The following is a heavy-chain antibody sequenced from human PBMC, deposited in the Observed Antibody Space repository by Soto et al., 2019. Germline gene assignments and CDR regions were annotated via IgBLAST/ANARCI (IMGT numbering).Heavy chain of an antibody. D-gene: IGHD2-2*01. CDR1: GGSVSSGSYY. Sequence: QVQLQESGPGLVKPSETLSLTCTVSGGSVSSGSYYWSWIRQPPGKGLEWIGYIYYSGSTNYNPSLKSLATIPGDTSKNQYSLKLSSVTAADTAVYYCARDLVVPAADRDNWFDPWGQGTLVTVSS. J-gene: IGHJ5*02. V-gene: IGHV4-61*01. CDR3: ARDLVVPAADRDNWFDP. CDR2: IYYSGST.